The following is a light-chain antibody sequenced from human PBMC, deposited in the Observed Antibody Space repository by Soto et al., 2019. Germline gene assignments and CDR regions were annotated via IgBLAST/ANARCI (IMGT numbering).Light chain of an antibody. V-gene: IGKV1-5*03. CDR1: QTISSW. CDR3: QHYNSYSEA. J-gene: IGKJ1*01. Sequence: DIQMTQSPSTLSGSVGDRVTTACRASQTISSWLAWYQQKPGKAPKLLIYKASTLKSGVPSRFSGSGSGTEFTLTFSSLQPDDFATYYCQHYNSYSEAFGQGTKVDIK. CDR2: KAS.